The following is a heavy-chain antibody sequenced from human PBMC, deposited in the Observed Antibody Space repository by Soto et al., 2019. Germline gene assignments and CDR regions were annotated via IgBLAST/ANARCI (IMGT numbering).Heavy chain of an antibody. CDR2: SYWSEEK. V-gene: IGHV2-5*01. J-gene: IGHJ4*02. CDR1: GFSLSPRGEA. CDR3: AHMKGVTFDY. Sequence: GPTLVNTPQTLTLPCTFSGFSLSPRGEAVGWIRQPPGKALEWLALSYWSEEKHSTPSLRSRRTITKDTAKNQLVSTIPNEDPVDTATFYCAHMKGVTFDYWGQGTLVTVPS. D-gene: IGHD2-21*02.